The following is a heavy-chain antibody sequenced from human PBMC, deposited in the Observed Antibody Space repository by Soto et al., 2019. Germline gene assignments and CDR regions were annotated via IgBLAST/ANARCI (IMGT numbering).Heavy chain of an antibody. CDR1: GFTFSSYG. V-gene: IGHV3-30*18. Sequence: GGSLRLSCAASGFTFSSYGMHWVRQAPGKGLEWVAVISYDGSNKYYADSVKGRFTISRDNSKNTLYLQMNSLRAEDTAVYYCAKDNIVVVPAAILNYYGMDVWGQGTTVTVSS. J-gene: IGHJ6*02. D-gene: IGHD2-2*02. CDR2: ISYDGSNK. CDR3: AKDNIVVVPAAILNYYGMDV.